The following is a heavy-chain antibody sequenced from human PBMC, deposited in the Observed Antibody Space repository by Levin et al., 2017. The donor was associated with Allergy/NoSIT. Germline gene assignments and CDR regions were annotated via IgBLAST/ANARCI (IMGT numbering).Heavy chain of an antibody. D-gene: IGHD1/OR15-1a*01. V-gene: IGHV4-34*01. CDR3: ARGRREAVWTKSILNYFYYGMDV. J-gene: IGHJ6*02. CDR2: INHSGFT. Sequence: PSETLSLTCAVSGGSFSDYVWIWIRQSPGKGPEWLGQINHSGFTDYNPSLKSRVTISLDTPKSQFSLRLGAVTAADEAKYDGARGRREAVWTKSILNYFYYGMDVWGQGTTVAVSS. CDR1: GGSFSDYV.